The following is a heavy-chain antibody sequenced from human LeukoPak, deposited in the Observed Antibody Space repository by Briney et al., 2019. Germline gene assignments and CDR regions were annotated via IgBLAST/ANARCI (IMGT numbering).Heavy chain of an antibody. CDR3: ARDATGYSSSWYVGWFDP. J-gene: IGHJ5*02. CDR2: IYYSGST. CDR1: GGSISSGDYY. D-gene: IGHD6-13*01. V-gene: IGHV4-30-4*01. Sequence: SETLSLTCTVSGGSISSGDYYWSWIRQPPGKGLEWIGYIYYSGSTYYNPSLKSRVTISVDTSKNQFSLKLSSVTAADTAVYYCARDATGYSSSWYVGWFDPWGQGTLVTVSS.